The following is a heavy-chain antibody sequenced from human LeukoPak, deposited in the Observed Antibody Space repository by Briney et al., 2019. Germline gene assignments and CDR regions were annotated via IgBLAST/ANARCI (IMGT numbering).Heavy chain of an antibody. CDR1: GVSISSYY. CDR2: IYYSGST. CDR3: ARQNRIGVLPRYYFDY. Sequence: PSETLSLTGTVSGVSISSYYWSWIRQPPGKGLEWIGYIYYSGSTNYNPSLKSRVTISVDTSKNQFSLKLSSVTAADTAVYYCARQNRIGVLPRYYFDYWGQGTLVTVSS. J-gene: IGHJ4*02. V-gene: IGHV4-59*08. D-gene: IGHD3-3*01.